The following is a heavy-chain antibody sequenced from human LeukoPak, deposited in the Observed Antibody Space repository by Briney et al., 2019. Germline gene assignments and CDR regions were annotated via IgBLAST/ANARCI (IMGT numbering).Heavy chain of an antibody. D-gene: IGHD2-2*01. CDR3: ARGQSRDIVVVPATPNNYYGMDV. J-gene: IGHJ6*02. V-gene: IGHV4-34*01. CDR2: INHSGST. Sequence: SETLSLTCAVYGGSFSGYYWSWIRQPPGKGLEWIGEINHSGSTDYNPSLKSRVTISVGTSKNQFSLKLSSVTAADTAVYYCARGQSRDIVVVPATPNNYYGMDVWGQGTTVTVSS. CDR1: GGSFSGYY.